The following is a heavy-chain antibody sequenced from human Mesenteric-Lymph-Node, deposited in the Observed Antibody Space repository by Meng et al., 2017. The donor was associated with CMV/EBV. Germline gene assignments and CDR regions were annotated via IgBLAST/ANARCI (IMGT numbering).Heavy chain of an antibody. Sequence: ASVKVSCKASGYTFTTYYMHWVRQAPGQGLGWMGIINPSGGSTSYAQKFQGRVTMTRDTSTSTVYMELSSLRSDDTAVYYCARSYSSSSAGDYWGQGTLVTVSS. CDR2: INPSGGST. J-gene: IGHJ4*02. CDR3: ARSYSSSSAGDY. D-gene: IGHD6-6*01. CDR1: GYTFTTYY. V-gene: IGHV1-46*01.